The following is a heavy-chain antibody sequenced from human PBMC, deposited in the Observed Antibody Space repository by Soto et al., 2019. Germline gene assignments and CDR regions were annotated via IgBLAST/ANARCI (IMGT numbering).Heavy chain of an antibody. J-gene: IGHJ4*02. CDR2: IYYSGST. CDR1: GGSISSGGYY. D-gene: IGHD2-21*01. CDR3: ALYCGGDCYSRMRQYYFDY. Sequence: SETLSLTCTVSGGSISSGGYYWSWIRQHPGKGLEWIGYIYYSGSTYYNPSLKSRVTISVDTSKNQFSLKLSSVTAADTAVYYCALYCGGDCYSRMRQYYFDYWGQGTLVTVSS. V-gene: IGHV4-31*03.